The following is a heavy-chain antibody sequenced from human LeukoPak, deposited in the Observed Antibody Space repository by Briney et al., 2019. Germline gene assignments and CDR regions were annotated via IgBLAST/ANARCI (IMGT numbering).Heavy chain of an antibody. J-gene: IGHJ5*02. Sequence: SETLSLTCTVSGGSISSYYWSWIRQPPGKGLEWIGYIYYSGSTNYNPSLKSRVTISVDTSKNQFSLKLSSVTAADTAVYYCARSPRSGYFVSAWFDPWGQGTLVTVSS. D-gene: IGHD3-3*01. CDR1: GGSISSYY. CDR3: ARSPRSGYFVSAWFDP. CDR2: IYYSGST. V-gene: IGHV4-59*01.